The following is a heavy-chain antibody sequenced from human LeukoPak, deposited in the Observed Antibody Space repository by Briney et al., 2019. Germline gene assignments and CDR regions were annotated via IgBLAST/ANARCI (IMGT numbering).Heavy chain of an antibody. Sequence: ASVKVSCKASGYTFTSYGISWVQQAPGQGLEWMGWISAYNGNTNYAQKLQGRVTMTTDTSTSTAYMELRSLRSDDTAVYYCARSLLPYQPIYLSPLGDGYNWGNDYWGQGTLVTVSS. J-gene: IGHJ4*02. CDR1: GYTFTSYG. CDR3: ARSLLPYQPIYLSPLGDGYNWGNDY. V-gene: IGHV1-18*01. D-gene: IGHD5-24*01. CDR2: ISAYNGNT.